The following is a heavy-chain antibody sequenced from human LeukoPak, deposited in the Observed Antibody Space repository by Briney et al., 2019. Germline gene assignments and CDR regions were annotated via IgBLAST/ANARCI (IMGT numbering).Heavy chain of an antibody. CDR1: GGSFSGYY. Sequence: SETLSLTCAVYGGSFSGYYWSWIRQPPGKGLEWIGEINHSGSTNYNPSLKSRVTISVDTSKNQFSLKLSSVTAADTAVYYCARADYYDSSGYYSYWGQGTLVTVSS. CDR2: INHSGST. D-gene: IGHD3-22*01. V-gene: IGHV4-34*01. CDR3: ARADYYDSSGYYSY. J-gene: IGHJ4*02.